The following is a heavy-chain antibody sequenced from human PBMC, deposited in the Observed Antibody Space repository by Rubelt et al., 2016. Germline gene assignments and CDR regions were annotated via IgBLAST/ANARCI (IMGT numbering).Heavy chain of an antibody. CDR3: ARGSSGYPPLDY. Sequence: QVQLVQSGAEVKKPGASVKVSCEASGYSFTSYGITWVRQAPGQGLEWMGWISAYNGNTNYAQKFQGRVTMTTDKSTSRAYMELRSLKSDDTAVYCCARGSSGYPPLDYWGQGTLVTVSS. D-gene: IGHD3-22*01. CDR1: GYSFTSYG. J-gene: IGHJ4*02. V-gene: IGHV1-18*01. CDR2: ISAYNGNT.